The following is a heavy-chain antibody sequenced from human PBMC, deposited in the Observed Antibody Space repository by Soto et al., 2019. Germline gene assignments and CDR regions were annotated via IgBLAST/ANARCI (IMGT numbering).Heavy chain of an antibody. CDR1: GGTFTNYA. CDR3: ARERSVGYCITTTCPKPFYYYAMDV. J-gene: IGHJ6*02. V-gene: IGHV1-69*05. CDR2: IIPVFGTP. Sequence: QVQLVQSGAEVKKPGSSLKVSCKASGGTFTNYAFSWVRQAPGQGLEWMGGIIPVFGTPDYAQKFQGRVTNTTDESTTTASMELSSLRSTDTAVYYCARERSVGYCITTTCPKPFYYYAMDVWGQGTTVTVSS. D-gene: IGHD2-2*01.